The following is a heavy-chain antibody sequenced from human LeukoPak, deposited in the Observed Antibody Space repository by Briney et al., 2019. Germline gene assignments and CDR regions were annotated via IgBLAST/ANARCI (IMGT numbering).Heavy chain of an antibody. J-gene: IGHJ4*02. V-gene: IGHV4-31*03. CDR3: ARATYSGPDY. Sequence: PSETLSLTCTVSGGPISTDGYYWSWIRQHPGTGLTWIGYIYYSGTTYYNPSLKSRVTISVDTSRNQFSLKLTSVTAADTAMYCCARATYSGPDYWGQGTLVTVTS. D-gene: IGHD5-12*01. CDR2: IYYSGTT. CDR1: GGPISTDGYY.